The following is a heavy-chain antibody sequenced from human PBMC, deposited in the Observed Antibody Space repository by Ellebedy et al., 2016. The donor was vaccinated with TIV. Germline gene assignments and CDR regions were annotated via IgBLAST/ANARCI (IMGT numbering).Heavy chain of an antibody. D-gene: IGHD2-2*02. Sequence: ASVKVSCKASGYTFTSYGISWVRQAPGQGLEWMGWISAYNGNTNYAQKLQGRVTMTTDTSTSTAYMELRSLRSDDTAVYYCARDLYCSSTSCYKLDYWGQGTLVTVSS. CDR1: GYTFTSYG. CDR2: ISAYNGNT. CDR3: ARDLYCSSTSCYKLDY. J-gene: IGHJ4*02. V-gene: IGHV1-18*04.